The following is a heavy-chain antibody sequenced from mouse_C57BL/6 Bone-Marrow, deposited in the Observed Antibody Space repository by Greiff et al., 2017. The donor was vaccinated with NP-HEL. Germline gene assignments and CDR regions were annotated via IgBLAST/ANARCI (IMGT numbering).Heavy chain of an antibody. D-gene: IGHD1-1*01. Sequence: EVQLVESGGDLVKPGGSLKLSCAASGFTFSSYGMSWVRQTPDKRLEWVATISSGGSYTYYPDSVKGRFTISRDNAKNTLYLQMSSLKSEDTAMYYCARPPSYYYGSSYRWYFDVWGTGTTVTVSS. CDR3: ARPPSYYYGSSYRWYFDV. CDR2: ISSGGSYT. V-gene: IGHV5-6*01. CDR1: GFTFSSYG. J-gene: IGHJ1*03.